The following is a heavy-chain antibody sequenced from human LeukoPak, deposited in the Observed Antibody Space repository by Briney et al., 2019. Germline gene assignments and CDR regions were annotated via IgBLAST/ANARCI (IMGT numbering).Heavy chain of an antibody. V-gene: IGHV4-4*07. D-gene: IGHD2-2*01. CDR1: GGSISSYY. CDR3: AGGFLGYCSSTSCPFDI. CDR2: IYTSGST. J-gene: IGHJ3*02. Sequence: SETLSLTCAVSGGSISSYYWSWIRQPAGKGLEWIGRIYTSGSTNYNPSLKSRVTMSVDTSKNQFSLKPSSVTAADTAAYYCAGGFLGYCSSTSCPFDIWGQGTMVTVSS.